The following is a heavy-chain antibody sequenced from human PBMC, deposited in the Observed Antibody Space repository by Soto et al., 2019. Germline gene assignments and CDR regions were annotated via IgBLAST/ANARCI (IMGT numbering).Heavy chain of an antibody. V-gene: IGHV3-23*01. D-gene: IGHD6-6*01. J-gene: IGHJ6*02. CDR3: ATDQEQLVRYYYYGMDV. Sequence: EVQLLESGGGLVQPGGSLRLSCAASGFTFSSYAMSWVRQAPGKGLEWVSAISGSGGSTYYADSVKGRFTISRDNSKNTLYLQMNSLRAEDTAVYYCATDQEQLVRYYYYGMDVWGQGTTVTVSS. CDR2: ISGSGGST. CDR1: GFTFSSYA.